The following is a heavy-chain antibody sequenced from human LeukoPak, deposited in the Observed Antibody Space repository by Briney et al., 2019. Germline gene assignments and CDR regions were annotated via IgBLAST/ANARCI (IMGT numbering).Heavy chain of an antibody. D-gene: IGHD6-19*01. CDR1: GGSINSYY. Sequence: SETLPLTCTVSGGSINSYYWSWIRQPPGKGLEWIGYIYYSGSTNYNPSLKSRVTISVDTSKNQFSLNLSSVTAADTAVYYCARSERYNSGWYFYFDYWGQGTLVTVSS. CDR3: ARSERYNSGWYFYFDY. J-gene: IGHJ4*02. CDR2: IYYSGST. V-gene: IGHV4-59*01.